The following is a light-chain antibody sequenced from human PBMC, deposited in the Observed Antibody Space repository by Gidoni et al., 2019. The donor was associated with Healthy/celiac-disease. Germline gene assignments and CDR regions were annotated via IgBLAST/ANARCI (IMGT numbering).Light chain of an antibody. V-gene: IGKV1-39*01. CDR1: QGISSY. J-gene: IGKJ4*01. CDR2: AAS. CDR3: QQSYSTPLLT. Sequence: DIQMSQSRSSLSAPGGDRVTLTCRASQGISSYLNWYQQKPGKAPKLLVYAASSLQSGVPSRFSGSGSGTDFTLTISSLQPEDFATDYCQQSYSTPLLTFGGGTKVEIK.